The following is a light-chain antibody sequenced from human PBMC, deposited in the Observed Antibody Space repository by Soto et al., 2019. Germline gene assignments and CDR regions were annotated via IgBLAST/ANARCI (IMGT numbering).Light chain of an antibody. CDR1: QSVSSNY. J-gene: IGKJ3*01. CDR3: QHYCSSPPEFT. CDR2: GAS. Sequence: EIVLTQSPGTLSLSPGERATLSCRASQSVSSNYLAWYQQRPGQAPRLLIFGASYRAAGIPNRFSGSGSVTDFTLIISRSEPEYFSYYYSQHYCSSPPEFTFGPGTKVY. V-gene: IGKV3-20*01.